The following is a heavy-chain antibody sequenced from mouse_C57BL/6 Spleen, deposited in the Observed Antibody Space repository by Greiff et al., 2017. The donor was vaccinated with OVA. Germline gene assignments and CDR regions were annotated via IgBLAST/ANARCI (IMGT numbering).Heavy chain of an antibody. D-gene: IGHD4-1*01. CDR3: ASNWDGIDY. J-gene: IGHJ2*01. CDR2: IYPGSGST. Sequence: QVQLQQPGAEVVKTGASVKMSCKASGYTFTSYWITWVKQRPGQGLEWIGDIYPGSGSTNYNEKFKSKATLTVDTSSSTAYMQLSSLTSEDSAVYYCASNWDGIDYWGQGTTLTVSS. CDR1: GYTFTSYW. V-gene: IGHV1-55*01.